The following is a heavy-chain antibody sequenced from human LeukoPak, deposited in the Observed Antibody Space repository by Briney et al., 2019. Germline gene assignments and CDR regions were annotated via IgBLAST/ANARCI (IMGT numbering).Heavy chain of an antibody. Sequence: PGGSLKLSCAASGFTFSGSVMYWVRQASGKGLEWVGHIRTKATAYATAYTASVKGRFTVSRDDSKNTAFLQMSSLKSEDTAVYYCTCLWFGESLGYWGQGTLVTASS. J-gene: IGHJ4*02. CDR2: IRTKATAYAT. CDR3: TCLWFGESLGY. V-gene: IGHV3-73*01. D-gene: IGHD3-10*01. CDR1: GFTFSGSV.